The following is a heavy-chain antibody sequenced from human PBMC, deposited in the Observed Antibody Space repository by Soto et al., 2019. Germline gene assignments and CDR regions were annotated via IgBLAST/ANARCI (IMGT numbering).Heavy chain of an antibody. J-gene: IGHJ6*02. CDR1: GFTLSSYA. CDR3: AREGGVDTAMKGYYYGMDV. Sequence: GGSLRLSCAASGFTLSSYAMHWVRQAPGKGLEWVAVISYDGSNKYYADSVKGRFTISRDNSKNTLYLQMNSLRAEDTAVYYCAREGGVDTAMKGYYYGMDVWGQGTTVTVSS. CDR2: ISYDGSNK. V-gene: IGHV3-30-3*01. D-gene: IGHD5-18*01.